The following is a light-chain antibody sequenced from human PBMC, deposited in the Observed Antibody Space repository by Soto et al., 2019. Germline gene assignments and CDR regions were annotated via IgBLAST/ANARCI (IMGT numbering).Light chain of an antibody. J-gene: IGLJ3*02. V-gene: IGLV1-47*01. CDR1: SSNIGSNY. Sequence: QSVLTQPPSASGTPGQRVTISCSGSSSNIGSNYVYWYQQLPGTAPKLLSYRNNQRPSGVPDRFSGSKSGTSASLAISGLRSEDEADYYCAAWDDSLSGWVFGGGTQLTVL. CDR3: AAWDDSLSGWV. CDR2: RNN.